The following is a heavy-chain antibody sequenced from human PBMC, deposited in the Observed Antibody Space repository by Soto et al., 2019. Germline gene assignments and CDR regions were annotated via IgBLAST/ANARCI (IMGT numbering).Heavy chain of an antibody. D-gene: IGHD1-26*01. Sequence: QVQLVQSGGGVVQPGGSLRLSCAASGFTFSSYGMHWVRQAPGKGLEWVAVIWYDGSKIYYADSVKGRFTISRDNSKSTLYLQMNSLRAEDTAVYYCARPLELHQLGFGMDVWGQGSPVTVSS. CDR1: GFTFSSYG. CDR2: IWYDGSKI. CDR3: ARPLELHQLGFGMDV. J-gene: IGHJ6*01. V-gene: IGHV3-33*01.